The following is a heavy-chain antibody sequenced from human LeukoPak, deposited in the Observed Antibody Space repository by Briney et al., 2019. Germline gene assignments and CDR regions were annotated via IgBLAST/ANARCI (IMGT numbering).Heavy chain of an antibody. D-gene: IGHD1-26*01. V-gene: IGHV3-53*01. CDR1: GFAVSSNH. CDR2: IFNGGST. CDR3: ATSIVGLSYDEHFQH. J-gene: IGHJ1*01. Sequence: GGSLRLSCAASGFAVSSNHMNWVRQAPGKGLEWVSVIFNGGSTYYADSVKGRFTISRDNSKNTLYLQMNSLRAEDTAVYYCATSIVGLSYDEHFQHWGQGTLVTVSS.